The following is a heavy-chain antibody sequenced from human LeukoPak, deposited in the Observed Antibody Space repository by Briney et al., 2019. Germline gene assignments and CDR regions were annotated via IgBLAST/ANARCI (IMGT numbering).Heavy chain of an antibody. CDR1: GGSISSGGYY. CDR2: IYYSGST. J-gene: IGHJ4*02. CDR3: ARAHQLLDY. D-gene: IGHD2-2*01. Sequence: PSQTLSLTCTFSGGSISSGGYYWSWIPQHPGKGLEWIGYIYYSGSTYYNPSLKSRVTISVDTSKNQFSLKLSSVTAADTAVYYCARAHQLLDYWGQGTLVTVSS. V-gene: IGHV4-31*03.